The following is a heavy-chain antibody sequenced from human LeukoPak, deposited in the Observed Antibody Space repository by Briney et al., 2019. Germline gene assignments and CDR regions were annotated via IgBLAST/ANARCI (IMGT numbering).Heavy chain of an antibody. V-gene: IGHV3-7*01. J-gene: IGHJ4*02. D-gene: IGHD1-26*01. CDR3: ARQSHRAEQYYFDY. CDR2: IKQDGSET. CDR1: GFTFSIHY. Sequence: PGGSLRLSCSASGFTFSIHYMSWVRQAPGKGVEWVANIKQDGSETYYVDSVKGRFTISRDNARNSLYLQMNNLRVEDTAVYYCARQSHRAEQYYFDYWGQGTLVTVSS.